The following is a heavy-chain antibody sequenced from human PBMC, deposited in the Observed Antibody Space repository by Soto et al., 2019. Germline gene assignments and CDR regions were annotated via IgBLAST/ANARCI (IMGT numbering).Heavy chain of an antibody. V-gene: IGHV4-34*01. CDR2: IDHSGSA. J-gene: IGHJ4*02. Sequence: PSETLSLTCVVYGGSFSDYYWNWIRQPPGKGLEWIGEIDHSGSANYNPSLNSRVTISVDTSKNQFSLKLSSVTAADTAVYYCARAGDSSGPVALGYWGQGTLVTVSS. CDR1: GGSFSDYY. CDR3: ARAGDSSGPVALGY. D-gene: IGHD6-19*01.